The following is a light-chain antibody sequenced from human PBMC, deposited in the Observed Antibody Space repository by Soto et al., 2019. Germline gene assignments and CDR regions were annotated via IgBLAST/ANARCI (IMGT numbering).Light chain of an antibody. CDR2: AAS. CDR3: QQYHTDWT. V-gene: IGKV1-5*01. J-gene: IGKJ1*01. CDR1: QYIRSW. Sequence: DIQMTQSPSTLSASIGDRVTITCRASQYIRSWLAWYQQKPGKAPKLLIFAASTLVRGVPSRFSGRGSGTEFTLTISSLQADDYATFYCQQYHTDWTFGQGTKVDNK.